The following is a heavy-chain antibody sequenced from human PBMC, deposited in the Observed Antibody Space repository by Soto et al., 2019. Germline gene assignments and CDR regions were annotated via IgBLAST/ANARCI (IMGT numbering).Heavy chain of an antibody. J-gene: IGHJ4*02. CDR2: IIPNFGTA. Sequence: ASVQVSCKASGGTFSSYAISWVRQAPGQGLEWMGGIIPNFGTANYTQKFQGWVTITADESLSTAYMELTNVKSDDTAVYFCARAVGRDGSSWHRGAFDYWGQGTLVTVSS. V-gene: IGHV1-69*13. D-gene: IGHD6-13*01. CDR1: GGTFSSYA. CDR3: ARAVGRDGSSWHRGAFDY.